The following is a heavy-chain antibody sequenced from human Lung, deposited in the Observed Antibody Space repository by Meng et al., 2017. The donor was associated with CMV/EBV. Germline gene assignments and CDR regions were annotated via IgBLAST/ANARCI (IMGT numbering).Heavy chain of an antibody. D-gene: IGHD3-9*01. CDR2: IYYSGST. V-gene: IGHV4-39*07. CDR1: GGSISSSSYY. CDR3: ARVIRYFDWLFNWFDP. Sequence: QLQLQESGPGLVKPSETLSLTCTVSGGSISSSSYYWGWIRQPPGKGLEWIGSIYYSGSTYYNPSLKSRVTISVDTSKNQFSLKLSSVTAADTAVYYCARVIRYFDWLFNWFDPWGQGTLVTVS. J-gene: IGHJ5*02.